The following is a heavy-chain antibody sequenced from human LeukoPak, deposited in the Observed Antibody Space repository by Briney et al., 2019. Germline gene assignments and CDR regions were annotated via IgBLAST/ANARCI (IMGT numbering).Heavy chain of an antibody. CDR2: INHSGST. CDR3: ARENVIAARLDY. Sequence: PSETLSLTCTVSGGSISSYYWSWIRQPPGKGLEWIGEINHSGSTNYNPSLKSRVTISVDTSKNQFSLKLSSVTAADTAVYYCARENVIAARLDYWGQGTLVTVSS. CDR1: GGSISSYY. D-gene: IGHD6-6*01. J-gene: IGHJ4*02. V-gene: IGHV4-34*01.